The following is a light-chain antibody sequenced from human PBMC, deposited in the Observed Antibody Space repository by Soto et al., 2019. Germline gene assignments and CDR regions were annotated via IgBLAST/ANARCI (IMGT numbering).Light chain of an antibody. V-gene: IGKV3-11*01. CDR1: QSISNY. CDR2: DAS. CDR3: QQRSNWPPLT. J-gene: IGKJ4*01. Sequence: EIVLTQSPATLSLSPGERATLSCRASQSISNYLVWYQQKPGQAPRLLIYDASNRATGIPARFSGSGSGTDFTLTISSLEPEDFAIYCCQQRSNWPPLTFGGGTKVEIK.